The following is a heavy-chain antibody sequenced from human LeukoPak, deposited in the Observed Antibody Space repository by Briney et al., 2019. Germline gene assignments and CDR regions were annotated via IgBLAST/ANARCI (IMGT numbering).Heavy chain of an antibody. D-gene: IGHD1-1*01. CDR1: GGSMSPFY. CDR3: AVNSTKHTFDI. Sequence: SETLSLTCTVSGGSMSPFYWSWIRQSPGKGLEWIGPIYYSGGTNYNPSLKSRVTISVDTSKNQFSLELSSVTAADTAVYYCAVNSTKHTFDIWGQGTMVTVSS. CDR2: IYYSGGT. V-gene: IGHV4-59*08. J-gene: IGHJ3*02.